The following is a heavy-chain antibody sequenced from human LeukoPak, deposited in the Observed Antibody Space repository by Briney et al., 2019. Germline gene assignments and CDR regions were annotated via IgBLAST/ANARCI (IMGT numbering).Heavy chain of an antibody. CDR3: ARVGIAAAGHFDY. CDR2: MNPNSGNT. D-gene: IGHD6-13*01. V-gene: IGHV1-8*01. CDR1: GYTFTSYD. J-gene: IGHJ4*02. Sequence: GASVKVSCKASGYTFTSYDINWVRQATGQGLEWMGWMNPNSGNTGYAQKFQGRVTVTRNTSISTAYMELSSLRSEDTAVYYCARVGIAAAGHFDYWGQGTLVTVSS.